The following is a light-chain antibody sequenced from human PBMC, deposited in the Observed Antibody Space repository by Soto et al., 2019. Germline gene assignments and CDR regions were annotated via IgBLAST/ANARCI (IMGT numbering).Light chain of an antibody. CDR3: LSYTSSGTYV. CDR1: SSDVGGSNY. V-gene: IGLV2-14*01. Sequence: QSVLTQPASVSGSPGQSITISCTGTSSDVGGSNYVSWYQQHPGKAPKLIIYEVSNRPSGVSDRFSGSKSGNTASLTISGLQAEDETDYYCLSYTSSGTYVFGTGTKLTVL. J-gene: IGLJ1*01. CDR2: EVS.